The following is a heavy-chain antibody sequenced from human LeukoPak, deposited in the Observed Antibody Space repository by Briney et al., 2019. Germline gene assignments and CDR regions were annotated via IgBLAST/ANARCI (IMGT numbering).Heavy chain of an antibody. J-gene: IGHJ4*02. V-gene: IGHV1-69*13. CDR3: ARGELPYYYDSSGYYALNY. CDR1: GGTFSSYA. CDR2: IIPIFGTA. D-gene: IGHD3-22*01. Sequence: VASVKVSCKASGGTFSSYAISWVRQAPGQGLEWMGGIIPIFGTANYAQKLQGRVTITADESTSTAYMELSSLRSEDTAVYYCARGELPYYYDSSGYYALNYWGQGTLVTVSS.